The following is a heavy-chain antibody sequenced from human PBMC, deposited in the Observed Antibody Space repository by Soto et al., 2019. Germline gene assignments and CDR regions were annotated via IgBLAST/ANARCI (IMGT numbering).Heavy chain of an antibody. CDR2: TYYSESLTYNPSSGTT. CDR3: ERDTKVPGAPQFDS. CDR1: GGSMSGYF. V-gene: IGHV4-59*01. Sequence: PSETLSLTCHVSGGSMSGYFWNWIRQPSGETLEWIGYTYYSESLTYNPSSGTTSLNPSLKSRVIISVDTSKNQVSLTMNSLTAADSEVYFCERDTKVPGAPQFDSWGQGTLVTVSS. J-gene: IGHJ4*02. D-gene: IGHD3-10*01.